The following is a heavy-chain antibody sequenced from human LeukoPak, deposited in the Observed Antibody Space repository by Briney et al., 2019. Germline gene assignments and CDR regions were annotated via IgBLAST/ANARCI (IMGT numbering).Heavy chain of an antibody. CDR2: IKYDGNEK. CDR1: GFTFSVSW. CDR3: ARGGTTFEH. J-gene: IGHJ4*02. Sequence: GSLRLSCAASGFTFSVSWMSWVRQAPGKGLEWVANIKYDGNEKYYVDSVKGRFTISRDNAKNSLYLQMNSLRAEDTAVYYCARGGTTFEHWGQGTLVTVSS. V-gene: IGHV3-7*01. D-gene: IGHD1-1*01.